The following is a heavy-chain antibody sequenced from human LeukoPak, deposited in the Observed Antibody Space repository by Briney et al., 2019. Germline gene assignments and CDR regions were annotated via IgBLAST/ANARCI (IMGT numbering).Heavy chain of an antibody. CDR3: ARFGGSGDTRGYFDN. CDR1: GASISNYY. J-gene: IGHJ4*02. D-gene: IGHD2-15*01. CDR2: IYNGGST. Sequence: SETLSLTCIVSGASISNYYWSWIRQPAGQGPEWIGRIYNGGSTNYNSSLRSRITMSLDTSKNQFSLKLTSVTAADTAVYYCARFGGSGDTRGYFDNWGQGTLVTVSS. V-gene: IGHV4-4*07.